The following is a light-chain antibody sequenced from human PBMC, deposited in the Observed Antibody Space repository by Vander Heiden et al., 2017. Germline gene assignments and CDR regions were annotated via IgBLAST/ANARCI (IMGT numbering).Light chain of an antibody. CDR2: GNS. V-gene: IGLV1-40*01. CDR3: ESYDSRLGVV. CDR1: SSNIGAGYD. J-gene: IGLJ3*02. Sequence: QSVLTQPPSVSGAPGQRVTTSCTGSSSNIGAGYDVHWYQQPAGTAHKLLIYGNSNRPSGVPDRFSGYKSGTSASLTIAGLQAEDEADYYCESYDSRLGVVFGGGTKLTVL.